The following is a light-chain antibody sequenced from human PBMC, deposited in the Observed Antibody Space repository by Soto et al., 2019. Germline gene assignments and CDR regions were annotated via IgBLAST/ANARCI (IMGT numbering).Light chain of an antibody. V-gene: IGKV3-11*01. CDR1: QSVSSY. J-gene: IGKJ1*01. Sequence: EIVMTQSPATLSVSPGEGATVSCRASQSVSSYLAWYQQKPGQAPRLLIYDASNRATGIPARFSGSGSGTDFTLTISSLEPEDFAVYYCQQRSNLWTFGQGTKVDIK. CDR2: DAS. CDR3: QQRSNLWT.